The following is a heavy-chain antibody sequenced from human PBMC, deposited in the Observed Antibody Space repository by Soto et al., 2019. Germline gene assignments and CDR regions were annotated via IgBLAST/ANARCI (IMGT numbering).Heavy chain of an antibody. J-gene: IGHJ4*02. V-gene: IGHV4-30-4*01. CDR1: GGSISSGDYY. D-gene: IGHD3-9*01. CDR2: IYYSGSA. CDR3: TGDIFYRIDY. Sequence: PSETLSLTCTVSGGSISSGDYYWSWIRQPPGKGLEWIGYIYYSGSAYYNPSLKSRVTISVDTSKNQFSLKLSSVTAADTAVYYCTGDIFYRIDYWGQGTLVTVSS.